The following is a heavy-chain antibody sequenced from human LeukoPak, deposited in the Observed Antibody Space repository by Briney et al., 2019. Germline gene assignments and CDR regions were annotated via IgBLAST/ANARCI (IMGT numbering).Heavy chain of an antibody. Sequence: SETLSLTCTVSGGSISSYYWSWIRQPPGKGQEWIGYIYYSGSTNYNPSLKSRVTISVDTSKNQFSLKLSSVTAADTAVYYCARGIVVVPLDYWGQGTLVTVSS. CDR3: ARGIVVVPLDY. D-gene: IGHD3-22*01. V-gene: IGHV4-59*01. J-gene: IGHJ4*02. CDR2: IYYSGST. CDR1: GGSISSYY.